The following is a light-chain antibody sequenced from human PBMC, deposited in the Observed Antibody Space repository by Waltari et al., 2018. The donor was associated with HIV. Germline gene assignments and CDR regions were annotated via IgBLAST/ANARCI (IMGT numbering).Light chain of an antibody. CDR1: QSLSASY. CDR3: QQYGGSRNT. Sequence: EVALTQSPATLSFSPGERATLPCMPSQSLSASYLVWYQQKAGQAPRLLIYGASTRATGIPDRFSGSGSGTDFTLTISRLEPEDFAVYYCQQYGGSRNTFGGGTKVEIK. CDR2: GAS. V-gene: IGKV3-20*01. J-gene: IGKJ4*01.